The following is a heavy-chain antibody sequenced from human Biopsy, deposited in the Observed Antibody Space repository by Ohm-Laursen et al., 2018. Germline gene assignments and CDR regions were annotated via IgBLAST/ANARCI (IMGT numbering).Heavy chain of an antibody. CDR2: IFPIVGIE. CDR1: GDTSRNLA. J-gene: IGHJ4*02. D-gene: IGHD3-22*01. CDR3: AREIAPWYDSSDYYSFFDY. V-gene: IGHV1-69*04. Sequence: ASVKVSCKASGDTSRNLAINWVRQAPGQGLEWVGRIFPIVGIEDHALKFKDRITINADESTNTAYMELSSLRSDDTAVYFCAREIAPWYDSSDYYSFFDYWGQGTLVTVSS.